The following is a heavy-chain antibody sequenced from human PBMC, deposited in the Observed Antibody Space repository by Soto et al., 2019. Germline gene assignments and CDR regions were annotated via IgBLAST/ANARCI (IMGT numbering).Heavy chain of an antibody. V-gene: IGHV3-74*01. CDR1: GFTFSSYW. J-gene: IGHJ5*02. D-gene: IGHD2-15*01. Sequence: PGGSLRLSCAASGFTFSSYWMHWVRQAPGKGLVWVSRINSDGSSTSYADSVKGRFTISRDNAKNTLYLQMNSLRAEDTAVYYCARDRVPGCSGGSCPFTWFDPWGQGTLVTVFS. CDR2: INSDGSST. CDR3: ARDRVPGCSGGSCPFTWFDP.